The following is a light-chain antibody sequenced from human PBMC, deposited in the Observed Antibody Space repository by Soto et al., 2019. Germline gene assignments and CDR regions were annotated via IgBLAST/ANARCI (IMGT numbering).Light chain of an antibody. Sequence: QSALTQPASVSGSPGQSITISCTGTSSDVGGYNYVSWYQQHPGKAPKLMIYAVSNRPSGVSNRFSGSKSGNTASLTISGLQAEDEADYYCSSFTSSNTGVFGTGTKVTVL. J-gene: IGLJ1*01. V-gene: IGLV2-14*01. CDR3: SSFTSSNTGV. CDR1: SSDVGGYNY. CDR2: AVS.